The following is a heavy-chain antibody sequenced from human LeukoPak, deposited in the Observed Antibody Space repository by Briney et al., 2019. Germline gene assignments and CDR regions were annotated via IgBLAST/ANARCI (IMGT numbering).Heavy chain of an antibody. J-gene: IGHJ4*02. CDR1: GFIFSSFA. D-gene: IGHD6-13*01. CDR3: ARRKSMYSSRQGSNFDY. CDR2: ISDSGGST. Sequence: GSLRLSCAASGFIFSSFAMSWVRQAPGKGLEWVSGISDSGGSTDYADSVKGRFTISRDNSKNTLYLQLNSLRAEDTAIYYCARRKSMYSSRQGSNFDYWGQGTLVTVSS. V-gene: IGHV3-23*01.